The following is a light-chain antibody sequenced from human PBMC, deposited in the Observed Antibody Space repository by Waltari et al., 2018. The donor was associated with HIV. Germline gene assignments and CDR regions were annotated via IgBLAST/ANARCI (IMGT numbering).Light chain of an antibody. CDR1: SSEVGAYTY. J-gene: IGLJ1*01. CDR3: CSYGGSDTLYV. Sequence: QSALTQPRSVSGSPGQSVTISCTGPSSEVGAYTYVAWYQQHPGTAPKLLIFDDSKRPSGVPDRFSGSKSGNTASLTISGLQAEDEAEYYCCSYGGSDTLYVFGTGTKVTVL. CDR2: DDS. V-gene: IGLV2-11*02.